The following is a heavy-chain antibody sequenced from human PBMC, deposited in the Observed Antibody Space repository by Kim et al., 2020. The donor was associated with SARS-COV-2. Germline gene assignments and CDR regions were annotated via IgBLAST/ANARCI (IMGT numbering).Heavy chain of an antibody. CDR2: ISGSGGST. Sequence: GGSLRLSCAASGFTFSSYAMSWVRQAPGKGLEWVSAISGSGGSTYYADSVKGRFTISRDNSKNTLYLQMNSLRAEDTAVYYCAKDSAKIPAAISGVWFDPWGQGTLVTVSS. V-gene: IGHV3-23*01. CDR1: GFTFSSYA. D-gene: IGHD2-2*01. CDR3: AKDSAKIPAAISGVWFDP. J-gene: IGHJ5*02.